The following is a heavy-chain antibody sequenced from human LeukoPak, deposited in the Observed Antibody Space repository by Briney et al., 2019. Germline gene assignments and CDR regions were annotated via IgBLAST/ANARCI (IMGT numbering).Heavy chain of an antibody. D-gene: IGHD3-10*01. J-gene: IGHJ4*02. CDR3: ARAVTMVRGVPPGY. CDR2: IIPIFGTA. V-gene: IGHV1-69*13. CDR1: GGTFSSYA. Sequence: ASVKVSCKASGGTFSSYAISWVRQAPGQGLEWMGGIIPIFGTANYAQKFQGRVTITADESTSTAYMELSSLRSEDTAVYYCARAVTMVRGVPPGYWGQGTLVTVSS.